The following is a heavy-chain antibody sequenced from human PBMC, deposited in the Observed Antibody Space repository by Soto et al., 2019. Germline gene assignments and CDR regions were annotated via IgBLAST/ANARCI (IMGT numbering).Heavy chain of an antibody. CDR1: GDSMSSYY. D-gene: IGHD3-10*01. CDR2: IYYTGRA. Sequence: SETLSLTCIVSGDSMSSYYWSWIRQPPGKGLEWIGYIYYTGRASYNPSLKTRVTISIDTNMNQFSLKVTSMTAADTAVYYCARSLGNYFDYWGQGALVTVSS. V-gene: IGHV4-59*01. J-gene: IGHJ4*02. CDR3: ARSLGNYFDY.